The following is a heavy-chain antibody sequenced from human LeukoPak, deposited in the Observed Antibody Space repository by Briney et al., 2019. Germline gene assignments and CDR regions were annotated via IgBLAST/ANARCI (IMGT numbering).Heavy chain of an antibody. J-gene: IGHJ5*02. CDR3: VKGPQRVAVAGTPWFDP. Sequence: SVKVSCKASGGTFSSYAISWVRQAPGQGLEWMGGIIPIFGTANYAQKFQGRVTITADESTSTAYMELSSLRSEDTAVYYCVKGPQRVAVAGTPWFDPWGQGTLVTVSS. CDR1: GGTFSSYA. D-gene: IGHD6-19*01. CDR2: IIPIFGTA. V-gene: IGHV1-69*13.